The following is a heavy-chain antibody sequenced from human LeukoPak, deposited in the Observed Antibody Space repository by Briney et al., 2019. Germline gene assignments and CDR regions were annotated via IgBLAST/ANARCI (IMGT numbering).Heavy chain of an antibody. V-gene: IGHV3-9*01. CDR2: ISGNSGGI. CDR3: AKGYFDSSAYPPFDY. D-gene: IGHD3-22*01. J-gene: IGHJ4*02. CDR1: GFSFDDYA. Sequence: PGRSLRLSCAASGFSFDDYAMHWVRQAPGKGLEWVSGISGNSGGIGYADSVKGRFTISRDNAKKSLYLQMNSLRPEDAALYYCAKGYFDSSAYPPFDYWGQGTLVTVSS.